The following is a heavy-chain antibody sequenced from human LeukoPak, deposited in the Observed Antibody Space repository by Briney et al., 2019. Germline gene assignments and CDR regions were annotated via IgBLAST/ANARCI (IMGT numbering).Heavy chain of an antibody. D-gene: IGHD3-22*01. CDR2: ISGSGGST. Sequence: GGSLRLSCAASGFTFSSYAMSWVRQAPGKGLEWVSAISGSGGSTYYADSVKGRFTISRDNSKNTLYLQMNSLRAEDTAVYYCARGFYPDRTMIVVVVDYWGQGTLVTVSS. CDR3: ARGFYPDRTMIVVVVDY. J-gene: IGHJ4*02. V-gene: IGHV3-23*01. CDR1: GFTFSSYA.